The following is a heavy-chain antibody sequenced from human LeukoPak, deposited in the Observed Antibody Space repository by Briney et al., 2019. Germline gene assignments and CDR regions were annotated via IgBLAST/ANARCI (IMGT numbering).Heavy chain of an antibody. D-gene: IGHD1-26*01. V-gene: IGHV3-53*01. J-gene: IGHJ4*02. CDR2: NHSDGTT. Sequence: QPGGSLRLSCAASGFPVSSNYMTWVRQAPQKGLEWVSTNHSDGTTYYVDSVKGRFLISRDISQNTVYLEMNSLRAEDAAVYYCAREGWEELGHYFDYWGQGTVVTVSS. CDR3: AREGWEELGHYFDY. CDR1: GFPVSSNY.